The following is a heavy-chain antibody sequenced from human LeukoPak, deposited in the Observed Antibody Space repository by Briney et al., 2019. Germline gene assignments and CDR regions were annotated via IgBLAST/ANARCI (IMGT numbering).Heavy chain of an antibody. Sequence: PGGSLRLSCAASGFTFNTYTMNWVRQAPGKGLEWVSSISSSSSYIYYANSVKGRFTISRDNAKNSLYLQMNSLRVEDTAVYYCARDTMTPYFMDVWGKGTTVTISS. J-gene: IGHJ6*03. D-gene: IGHD2-2*01. V-gene: IGHV3-21*01. CDR3: ARDTMTPYFMDV. CDR1: GFTFNTYT. CDR2: ISSSSSYI.